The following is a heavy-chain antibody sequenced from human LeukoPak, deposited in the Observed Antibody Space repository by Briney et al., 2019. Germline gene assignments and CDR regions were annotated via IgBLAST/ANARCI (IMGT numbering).Heavy chain of an antibody. D-gene: IGHD3-16*01. Sequence: SETLSLTCAVYGGSFSGYYWSWIRQPPGKGLEWIGEVNHSGSANYNPSLKSRVTISVDTSKNQFSLKLSSVTAADTAVYYCAPRYYDYVWGSPPTGYWGQGTLVTVS. CDR3: APRYYDYVWGSPPTGY. J-gene: IGHJ4*02. CDR2: VNHSGSA. CDR1: GGSFSGYY. V-gene: IGHV4-34*01.